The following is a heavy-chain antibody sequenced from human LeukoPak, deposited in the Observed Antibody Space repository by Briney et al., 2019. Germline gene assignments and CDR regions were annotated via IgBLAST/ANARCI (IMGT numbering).Heavy chain of an antibody. J-gene: IGHJ2*01. Sequence: PGGSLRLSCAASGFTFSTHYMDWVRQAPGKGLEWVGRIRNKANSYTTEYAASVKGRFTFSRDDSKSSVYLQMNSLKTDDTAVYYCARDLVVGDSPFDLWGRGTLVTVSS. CDR2: IRNKANSYTT. CDR3: ARDLVVGDSPFDL. V-gene: IGHV3-72*01. CDR1: GFTFSTHY. D-gene: IGHD2-21*02.